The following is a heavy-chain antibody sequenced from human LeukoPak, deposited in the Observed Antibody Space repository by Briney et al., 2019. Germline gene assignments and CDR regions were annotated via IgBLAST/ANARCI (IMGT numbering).Heavy chain of an antibody. D-gene: IGHD5-24*01. J-gene: IGHJ6*03. CDR2: IYYSGST. CDR1: GGSIGSSSYY. V-gene: IGHV4-39*07. Sequence: SETLSLTCTVSGGSIGSSSYYWGWIRQPPGKGLEWIGSIYYSGSTNYNPSLKSRVTISVDTSKNQFSLKLSSVTAADTAVYYCARARDGYNLDYYYYYMDVWGKGTTVTISS. CDR3: ARARDGYNLDYYYYYMDV.